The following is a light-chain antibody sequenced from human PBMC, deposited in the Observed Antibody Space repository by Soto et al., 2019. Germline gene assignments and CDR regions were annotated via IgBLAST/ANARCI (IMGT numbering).Light chain of an antibody. CDR2: GAS. CDR3: HQYNSWPRGT. CDR1: QSVNLN. V-gene: IGKV3-15*01. J-gene: IGKJ3*01. Sequence: EIVMTQSPATLSVSPGERATLSCRASQSVNLNLAWYQQKPGQPPRLLLYGASTRATGIPVRLRGSGSGTEFTLTISSLQSEDSAVYYCHQYNSWPRGTFGPGTKVEIK.